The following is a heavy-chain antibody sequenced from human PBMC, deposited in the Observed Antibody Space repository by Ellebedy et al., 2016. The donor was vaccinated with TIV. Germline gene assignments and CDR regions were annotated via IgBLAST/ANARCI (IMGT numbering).Heavy chain of an antibody. D-gene: IGHD3-16*01. CDR2: INPNSGGT. Sequence: ASVKVSCXASGYTFTGYYMHWVRQAPGQGLEWMGWINPNSGGTNYAQKFQGRVTMTRDTSISTAYMELSRLRSDDTAVYYCARASMRWGEFPSLYFGYWGQGTLVTVSS. V-gene: IGHV1-2*02. CDR3: ARASMRWGEFPSLYFGY. CDR1: GYTFTGYY. J-gene: IGHJ4*02.